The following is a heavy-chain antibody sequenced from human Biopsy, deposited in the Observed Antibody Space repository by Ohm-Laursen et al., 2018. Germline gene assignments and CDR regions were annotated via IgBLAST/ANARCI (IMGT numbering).Heavy chain of an antibody. J-gene: IGHJ5*02. CDR1: GFSISSGYY. V-gene: IGHV4-38-2*02. D-gene: IGHD3-9*01. CDR2: VYDSGKS. Sequence: GTLSLTCAVSGFSISSGYYWGWIRQPPGKGLEWIGSVYDSGKSYYNPSLKSRVTISVDVSKNQFSLKPSSVTAADTAVYYCARDRFDLLTPNWFDPWGQGTLVTVSS. CDR3: ARDRFDLLTPNWFDP.